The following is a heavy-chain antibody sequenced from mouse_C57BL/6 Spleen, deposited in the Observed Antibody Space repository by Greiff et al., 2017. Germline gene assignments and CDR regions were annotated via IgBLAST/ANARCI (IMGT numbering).Heavy chain of an antibody. CDR1: GFTFSSYA. V-gene: IGHV5-4*01. Sequence: EVKLVESGGGLVKPGGSLKLSCAASGFTFSSYAMSWVRQTPEKRLEWVATISDGGSYTYSPDNVKGRFTISRDNAKNNLYLQMSHLKSEDTAMYYCARDEGFDYWGQGTTLTVSS. J-gene: IGHJ2*01. CDR3: ARDEGFDY. CDR2: ISDGGSYT.